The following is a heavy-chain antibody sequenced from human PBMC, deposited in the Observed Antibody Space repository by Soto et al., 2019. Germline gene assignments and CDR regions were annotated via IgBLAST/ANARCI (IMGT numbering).Heavy chain of an antibody. D-gene: IGHD6-19*01. CDR3: AKGVAVAGYYGMDV. CDR2: ISGSGGST. Sequence: GGSLRLSCAASGFTFSSYAMSWVRQAPGKGLEWVSVISGSGGSTYYADSVKGRFTISRDNSKNTLYLQMNSLRAEDTAVYYCAKGVAVAGYYGMDVWGQGTTVTVSS. CDR1: GFTFSSYA. V-gene: IGHV3-23*01. J-gene: IGHJ6*02.